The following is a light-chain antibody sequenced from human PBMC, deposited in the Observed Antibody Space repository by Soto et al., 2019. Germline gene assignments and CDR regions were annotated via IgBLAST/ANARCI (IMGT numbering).Light chain of an antibody. CDR2: SAS. CDR1: RGISSY. J-gene: IGKJ5*01. V-gene: IGKV1-9*01. CDR3: QQLNSYPQT. Sequence: IQLTQSPSSLSASVGDRVTITCQASRGISSYLAWYQQKPGKPPKLLVYSASTLQSGVPSRFSGSGSGPAVTLTISSLQPEDSATYFCQQLNSYPQTFGQGTRLEIK.